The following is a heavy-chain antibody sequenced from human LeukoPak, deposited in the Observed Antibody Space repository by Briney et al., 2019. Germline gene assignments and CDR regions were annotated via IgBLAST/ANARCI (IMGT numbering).Heavy chain of an antibody. J-gene: IGHJ6*02. D-gene: IGHD2-2*01. CDR3: ARDVVAISAASGMDV. V-gene: IGHV3-7*01. CDR2: INKGGSDN. Sequence: GGSLRLSCAASGFTFSSYWMSWVRQAPGKGLDWVANINKGGSDNYYEDSVKGRFTVSRDNAKNSLYLQMNSLRAEDTAVYYCARDVVAISAASGMDVWGQGTTVTVSS. CDR1: GFTFSSYW.